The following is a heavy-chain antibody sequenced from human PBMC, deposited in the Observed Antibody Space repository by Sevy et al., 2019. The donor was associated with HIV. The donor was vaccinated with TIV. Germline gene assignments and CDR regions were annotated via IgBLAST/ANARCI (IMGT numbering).Heavy chain of an antibody. V-gene: IGHV3-7*01. CDR3: ASDYS. J-gene: IGHJ4*02. Sequence: GGSLRLSCAGSGFIFSNFWMTWVRQGPGKGLEWVATINQHGSDKYYVDSVKGRFTISRDNANNSVYLQMSSLRVEDTAMYYCASDYSWGQGTLVTVSS. CDR2: INQHGSDK. CDR1: GFIFSNFW.